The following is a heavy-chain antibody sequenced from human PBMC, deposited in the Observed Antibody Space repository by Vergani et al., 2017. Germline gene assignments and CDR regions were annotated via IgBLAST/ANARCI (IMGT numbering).Heavy chain of an antibody. D-gene: IGHD5-12*01. CDR1: GATFRSNT. V-gene: IGHV1-2*02. Sequence: QVQLVQSGAEVKKPGSSVKVSCKASGATFRSNTISWVRQVPGQGLEWMGRINPNSGGTNYAQKFQGRVTMTRDTSISTAYMELSRLRSDDTAVYYCAKTHEGDSGYDYFDYWGQGTLVTVSS. CDR2: INPNSGGT. CDR3: AKTHEGDSGYDYFDY. J-gene: IGHJ4*02.